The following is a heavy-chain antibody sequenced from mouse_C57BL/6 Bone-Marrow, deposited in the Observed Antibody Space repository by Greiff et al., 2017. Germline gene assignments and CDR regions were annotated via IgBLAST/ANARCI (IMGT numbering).Heavy chain of an antibody. D-gene: IGHD4-1*01. CDR2: IDPSDSYT. V-gene: IGHV1-50*01. CDR1: GYTFTSYW. Sequence: QVQLQQPGAELVKPGASVKLSCKASGYTFTSYWMQWVKQRPGQGLEWIGEIDPSDSYTNYNQKFKGKATLTVDTSSSTAYMQLSSLTSEDSAVYYCARHWDREYYFDYWGQGTTLTVSS. J-gene: IGHJ2*01. CDR3: ARHWDREYYFDY.